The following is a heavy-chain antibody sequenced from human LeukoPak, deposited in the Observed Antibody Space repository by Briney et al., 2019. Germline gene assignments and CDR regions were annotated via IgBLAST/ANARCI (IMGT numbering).Heavy chain of an antibody. CDR3: ARGIRRRDSIVYYYYGMDV. J-gene: IGHJ6*02. CDR2: IYSAGAT. D-gene: IGHD2/OR15-2a*01. Sequence: GGSLRLSCAASGFTVSTNYMTWVRQAPGKGLEWVSVIYSAGATDYADSVKGRFTISRDDSKNTLYLQMNSLRAEDTAVYYCARGIRRRDSIVYYYYGMDVWGQGTTVTVSS. V-gene: IGHV3-66*01. CDR1: GFTVSTNY.